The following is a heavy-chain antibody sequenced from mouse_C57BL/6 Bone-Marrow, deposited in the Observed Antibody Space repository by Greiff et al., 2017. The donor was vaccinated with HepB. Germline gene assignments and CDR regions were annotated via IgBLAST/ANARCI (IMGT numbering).Heavy chain of an antibody. Sequence: QVQLQQPGAELVKPGASVKLSCKASGYTFTSYWMQWVKQRPGQGLEWIGEIDPSDSYTNYNQKFKGKATLTVDTSSSTAYMQLSSLTSEDSAVYYCARLGLQPHAVDYWGQGTSVPVSA. D-gene: IGHD2-13*01. CDR3: ARLGLQPHAVDY. CDR1: GYTFTSYW. V-gene: IGHV1-50*01. J-gene: IGHJ4*01. CDR2: IDPSDSYT.